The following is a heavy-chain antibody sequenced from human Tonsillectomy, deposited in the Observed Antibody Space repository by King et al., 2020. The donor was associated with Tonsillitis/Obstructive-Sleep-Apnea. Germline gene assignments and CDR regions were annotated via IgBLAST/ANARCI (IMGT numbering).Heavy chain of an antibody. D-gene: IGHD1-7*01. CDR1: GGTFSSYA. CDR2: IIPIYGIT. V-gene: IGHV1-69*01. CDR3: ARTSTGTTHMDV. Sequence: QLVQSGAEVKKPGSSVKVSCKASGGTFSSYAISWVRQVPGQGLEWMGGIIPIYGITSYAQKFQGRVTITADEATITAYMDLSSLRSADTAVYYCARTSTGTTHMDVWGKGTTVTVSS. J-gene: IGHJ6*03.